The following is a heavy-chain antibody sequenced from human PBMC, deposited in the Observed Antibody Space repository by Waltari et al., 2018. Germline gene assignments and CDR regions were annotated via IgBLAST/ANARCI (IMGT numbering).Heavy chain of an antibody. D-gene: IGHD3-10*01. Sequence: EVQLVESGGGLVHPGGSLRLSCEASGFTFSPFWMHWVRHLPGKGLVWVPHIKPDGTSTDYGDSVEGRFTISRDNAKNTLYLQMNSLRAEDTAIYYCVRDLYGRDDVWGQGTMVTVSS. CDR3: VRDLYGRDDV. J-gene: IGHJ3*01. CDR2: IKPDGTST. CDR1: GFTFSPFW. V-gene: IGHV3-74*01.